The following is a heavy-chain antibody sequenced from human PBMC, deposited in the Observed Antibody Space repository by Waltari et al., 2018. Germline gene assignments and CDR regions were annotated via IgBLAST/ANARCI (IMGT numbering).Heavy chain of an antibody. CDR3: ARGSRLGHTEVAANFDY. J-gene: IGHJ4*02. V-gene: IGHV4-30-4*08. CDR1: GGSISSGDYY. D-gene: IGHD2-15*01. CDR2: IFYSART. Sequence: QVQLQESGPGLVKPSQTLSLTCTVSGGSISSGDYYWSWIRQPTGKGLEWNGYIFYSARTYYTPSRKSRVTISVDTSKNQFSLKLSSVTAADTAVYYCARGSRLGHTEVAANFDYWGQGTLVTVSS.